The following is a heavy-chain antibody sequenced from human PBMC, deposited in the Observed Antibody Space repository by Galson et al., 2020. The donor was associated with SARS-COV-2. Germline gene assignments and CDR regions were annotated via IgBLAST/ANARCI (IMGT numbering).Heavy chain of an antibody. V-gene: IGHV3-74*03. CDR2: LNSDESRT. J-gene: IGHJ4*02. D-gene: IGHD1-1*01. Sequence: GGSLRPSCVASGFTFSSYWMHWVRQAPGRGLVWVSRLNSDESRTEYADSVKGRFTIPRDNAKSTLYLQMNSLRAEDTALYYCARVHPLGGGGSYFDSWGQGVLVTVSS. CDR3: ARVHPLGGGGSYFDS. CDR1: GFTFSSYW.